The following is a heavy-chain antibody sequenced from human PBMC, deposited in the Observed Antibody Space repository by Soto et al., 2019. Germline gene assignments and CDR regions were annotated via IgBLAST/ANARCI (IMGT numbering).Heavy chain of an antibody. CDR3: ARYLSLLRYFDWLLNTDY. CDR1: GFTLSSYG. D-gene: IGHD3-9*01. Sequence: GGSMRLCCAACGFTLSSYGMHGVRKAPGKGLEWVAVIWYDGSNKYYSDSVKGRCTISRDNSKNTLYLQMNSLRAEDTAVYYCARYLSLLRYFDWLLNTDYWGQGTLVPVSS. V-gene: IGHV3-33*01. CDR2: IWYDGSNK. J-gene: IGHJ4*02.